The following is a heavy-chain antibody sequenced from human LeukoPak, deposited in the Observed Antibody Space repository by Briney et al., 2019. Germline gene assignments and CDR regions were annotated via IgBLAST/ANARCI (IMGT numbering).Heavy chain of an antibody. V-gene: IGHV3-48*03. CDR3: ARDVGFKHDILTGYLDY. Sequence: GGSLRLSCAASGFTFSSYEMNWVRQAPGKGLEWVSYISSSGSTIYYADSVKGRFTISRDNAKNSLYLQMNSLRAEDTAVYYCARDVGFKHDILTGYLDYWGQGTLVTVSS. CDR2: ISSSGSTI. CDR1: GFTFSSYE. D-gene: IGHD3-9*01. J-gene: IGHJ4*02.